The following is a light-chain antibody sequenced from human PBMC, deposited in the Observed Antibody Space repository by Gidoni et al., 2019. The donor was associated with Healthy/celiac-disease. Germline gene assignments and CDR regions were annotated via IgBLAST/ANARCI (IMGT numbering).Light chain of an antibody. V-gene: IGKV3-11*01. CDR2: DAS. CDR1: QSVSSY. CDR3: QQRSNWPLT. Sequence: EIVLTPSPATLSLSPGERATLSCRASQSVSSYLAWYQQKPGQAPRLLIYDASNRATGIPARFSGSGSGIDFTLTISSLEPEDFAVYYCQQRSNWPLTFXGXTKVEIK. J-gene: IGKJ4*01.